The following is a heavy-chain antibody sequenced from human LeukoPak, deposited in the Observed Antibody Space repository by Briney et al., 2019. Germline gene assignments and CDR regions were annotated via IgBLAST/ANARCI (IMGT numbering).Heavy chain of an antibody. CDR2: MNPNSGNT. CDR3: ARGLITPDGDFGWLLLWENDAFDI. V-gene: IGHV1-8*01. D-gene: IGHD3-9*01. Sequence: ASVKVSCKASGYTFTSYDINWVRQATGQGLEWMGWMNPNSGNTGYAQKFQGRVTMTRNTSISTAYMELSSLRSEDTAVYYCARGLITPDGDFGWLLLWENDAFDIWGQGTMVTVSS. CDR1: GYTFTSYD. J-gene: IGHJ3*02.